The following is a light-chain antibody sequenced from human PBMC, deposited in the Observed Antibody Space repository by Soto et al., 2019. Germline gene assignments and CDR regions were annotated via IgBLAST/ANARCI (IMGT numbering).Light chain of an antibody. V-gene: IGKV1-8*01. CDR3: QQYYDYPWT. Sequence: AIRMTQSPSSFSASTGDRVTITCRASQGISSYLAWYQQKPGKPPNLLIYAASTLQSGVPSRFSGGGSGTDFTLTISCLQSEDFATYYCQQYYDYPWTFGQGTKVEIK. CDR2: AAS. J-gene: IGKJ1*01. CDR1: QGISSY.